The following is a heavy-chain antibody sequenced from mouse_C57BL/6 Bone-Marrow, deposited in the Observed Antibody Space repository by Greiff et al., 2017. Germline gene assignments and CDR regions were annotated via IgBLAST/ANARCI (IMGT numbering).Heavy chain of an antibody. CDR3: TRVGYYGSSYPSYFDV. V-gene: IGHV5-9-1*02. CDR1: GFTFRSYA. Sequence: EVKLMESGEGLVKPGGSLKLSCAASGFTFRSYAMSWVRQTPEKRLEWVAYISSGGDYNYYADPVKGRFTISRDNARNTLYLQMSSLKSVDTAMYYCTRVGYYGSSYPSYFDVWGTGTTVTVSS. D-gene: IGHD1-1*01. J-gene: IGHJ1*03. CDR2: ISSGGDYN.